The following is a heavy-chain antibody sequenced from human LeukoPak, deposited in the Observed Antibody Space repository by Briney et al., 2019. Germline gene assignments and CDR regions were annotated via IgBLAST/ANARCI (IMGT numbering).Heavy chain of an antibody. V-gene: IGHV3-33*01. D-gene: IGHD5-12*01. J-gene: IGHJ4*02. CDR1: GFTFSSYG. Sequence: SGRSLRLSCAASGFTFSSYGMPWVRQAPGKGLEWVAVIWYDGSNKYYADSVKGRFTISRDNSKNTLYLQMNSLRAEDTAVYYCAREGWLRFRPFDYWGQGTLVTVSS. CDR2: IWYDGSNK. CDR3: AREGWLRFRPFDY.